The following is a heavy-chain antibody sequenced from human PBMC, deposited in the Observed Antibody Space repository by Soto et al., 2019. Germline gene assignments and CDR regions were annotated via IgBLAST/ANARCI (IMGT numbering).Heavy chain of an antibody. CDR1: GGSISSDDYY. Sequence: PSETLSLTCTVSGGSISSDDYYWSWIRQPPGKGLEWIGYIYYSGSTYYNPSLKSRVTISVDTSKNQFSLKLSSVTAADTAVYYCASPKIAFYNWFDPWGQGTLVTVSS. V-gene: IGHV4-30-4*01. D-gene: IGHD3-3*02. CDR2: IYYSGST. CDR3: ASPKIAFYNWFDP. J-gene: IGHJ5*02.